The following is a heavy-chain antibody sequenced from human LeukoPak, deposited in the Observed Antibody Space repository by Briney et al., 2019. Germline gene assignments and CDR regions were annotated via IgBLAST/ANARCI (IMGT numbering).Heavy chain of an antibody. V-gene: IGHV3-15*01. J-gene: IGHJ4*02. Sequence: PGGSLRLSCAASGFTFSNAWMSWVRQAPGKGLEWVGRIKSKTDGGTTDYAAPVKGRFTISRDDSENTLYLQMNSLKTEDTAVYYCTTLVDGGGFNEVVYWGQGTLVTVSS. CDR3: TTLVDGGGFNEVVY. D-gene: IGHD2-15*01. CDR1: GFTFSNAW. CDR2: IKSKTDGGTT.